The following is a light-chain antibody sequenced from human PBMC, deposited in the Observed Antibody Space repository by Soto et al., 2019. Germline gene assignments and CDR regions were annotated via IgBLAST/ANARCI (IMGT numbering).Light chain of an antibody. CDR3: QQSNSSPHT. Sequence: DIHMSHCPSPLSASVGYRVTISCRASQSITNYLNWYQHKPGQAPNLLIYAASTLQAGVPSRFRGSGSGTDFTLTISSLQPEDFATYLCQQSNSSPHTFGGGIKVDI. J-gene: IGKJ4*01. CDR1: QSITNY. CDR2: AAS. V-gene: IGKV1-39*01.